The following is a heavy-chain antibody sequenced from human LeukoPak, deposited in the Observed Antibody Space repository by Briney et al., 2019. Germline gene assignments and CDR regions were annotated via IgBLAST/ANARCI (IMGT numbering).Heavy chain of an antibody. CDR2: IIPIFGTA. Sequence: ASVKVSCKASGGTFSSYAISWVRHAPGQGLEWMGRIIPIFGTANYAQKFRGRVTITTDESTSTAYMELSSLRSEDTAVYYCARNHQVGRWLQFNYWGQGTLVTVSS. CDR1: GGTFSSYA. CDR3: ARNHQVGRWLQFNY. D-gene: IGHD5-24*01. V-gene: IGHV1-69*05. J-gene: IGHJ4*02.